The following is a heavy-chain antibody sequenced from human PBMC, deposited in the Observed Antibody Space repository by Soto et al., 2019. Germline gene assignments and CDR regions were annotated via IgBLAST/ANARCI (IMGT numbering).Heavy chain of an antibody. V-gene: IGHV3-9*02. D-gene: IGHD2-15*01. J-gene: IGHJ4*02. Sequence: PGGSLRLSCVASGSSSDPFTMHWVRELPGKGLEWVAGLSWDRPTVAYADSVQGRFTISRDHAKNSVDLLMDSLRPDDTALYCCAVSSPDIVVLPSSIYFTSWGPGTQVTVSS. CDR3: AVSSPDIVVLPSSIYFTS. CDR1: GSSSDPFT. CDR2: LSWDRPTV.